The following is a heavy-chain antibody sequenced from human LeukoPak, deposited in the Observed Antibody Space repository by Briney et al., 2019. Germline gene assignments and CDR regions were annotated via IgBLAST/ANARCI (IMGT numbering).Heavy chain of an antibody. V-gene: IGHV4-38-2*02. CDR2: IYHSGST. J-gene: IGHJ4*02. CDR1: GYSISSGYY. CDR3: ARVSPTYYYDSSGSRRYYFDY. D-gene: IGHD3-22*01. Sequence: SETLSLTCTVSGYSISSGYYWGWIRQPPGKGLEWIGSIYHSGSTYYNPSLKSRVTISVDKSKNQFSLKLSSVTAADTAVYYCARVSPTYYYDSSGSRRYYFDYWGQGTLVTVSS.